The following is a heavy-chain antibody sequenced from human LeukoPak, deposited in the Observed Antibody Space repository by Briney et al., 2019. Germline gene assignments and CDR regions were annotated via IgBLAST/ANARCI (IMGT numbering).Heavy chain of an antibody. V-gene: IGHV1-2*02. CDR3: ARGPRPRYCSGGSCYGWFDP. CDR1: GYTFTGYY. CDR2: INPNSGGT. Sequence: ASVKVSCKASGYTFTGYYMHWVRQAPGQGLEWMGWINPNSGGTNYAQKFQGRVTITRDTSISTAYMELSRLRSDDTAVYYCARGPRPRYCSGGSCYGWFDPWGQGTLVTVSS. D-gene: IGHD2-15*01. J-gene: IGHJ5*02.